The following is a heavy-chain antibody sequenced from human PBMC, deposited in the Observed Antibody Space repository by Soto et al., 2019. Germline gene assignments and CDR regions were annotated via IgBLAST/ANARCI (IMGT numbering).Heavy chain of an antibody. CDR1: GFTFSSYG. CDR3: ARGRVLGGGHQRVRLPY. Sequence: QVQLVESGGGVVQPGRSLRLSCAASGFTFSSYGMHWVRQAPGKGLEWVAVIWYGGSNKYYADSKKGRFTISTDNSKNTLYLQMNCLRAEDTAVYYCARGRVLGGGHQRVRLPYWGQGTRVTVSS. V-gene: IGHV3-33*01. D-gene: IGHD6-13*01. J-gene: IGHJ4*02. CDR2: IWYGGSNK.